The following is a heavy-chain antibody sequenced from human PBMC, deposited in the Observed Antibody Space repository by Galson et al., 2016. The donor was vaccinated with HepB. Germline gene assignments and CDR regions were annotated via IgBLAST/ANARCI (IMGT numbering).Heavy chain of an antibody. CDR1: GYTFTDYY. J-gene: IGHJ6*04. Sequence: SVKVSCKASGYTFTDYYIHWVRQAPGQGLEWMGWINPTSGGTTFAQKFQGRVTMTRDTSISTAYMELSRLRSDDTAVYYCARDGGRVVVVPAAKRPRLYGMDVWGKGTTVTVSS. CDR2: INPTSGGT. V-gene: IGHV1-2*02. D-gene: IGHD2-2*01. CDR3: ARDGGRVVVVPAAKRPRLYGMDV.